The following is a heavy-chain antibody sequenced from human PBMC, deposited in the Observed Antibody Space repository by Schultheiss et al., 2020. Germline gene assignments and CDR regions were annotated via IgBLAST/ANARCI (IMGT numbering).Heavy chain of an antibody. V-gene: IGHV3-33*01. CDR2: IWDDGNKK. CDR1: GFSYRSYG. D-gene: IGHD2-21*02. CDR3: ARDGSGVNCGGDCYPSFDY. J-gene: IGHJ4*02. Sequence: GESLKISCAASGFSYRSYGMHWVRQAPGKGLEWVAVIWDDGNKKNYADSAKGRFTISRDDSRNTLYLQMNSLRAEDTAVYYCARDGSGVNCGGDCYPSFDYWGQGTLVTVSS.